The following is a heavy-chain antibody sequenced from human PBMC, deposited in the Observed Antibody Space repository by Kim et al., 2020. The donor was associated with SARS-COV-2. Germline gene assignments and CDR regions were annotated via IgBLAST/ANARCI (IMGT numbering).Heavy chain of an antibody. D-gene: IGHD6-13*01. CDR3: AREVTAAYYYYGMDV. Sequence: TVKGRFTISRDNAKNSLYLQMNSLRAEDTAVYYCAREVTAAYYYYGMDVWGQGTTVTVSS. J-gene: IGHJ6*02. V-gene: IGHV3-21*01.